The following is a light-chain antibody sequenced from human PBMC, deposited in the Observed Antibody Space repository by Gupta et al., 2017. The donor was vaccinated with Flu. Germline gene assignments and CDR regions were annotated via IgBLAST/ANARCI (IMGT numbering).Light chain of an antibody. CDR3: QQYGSPPYMHS. Sequence: EIVLTQSPVTLSLSPGDRANLSCRASQSVSSRSLACYPQKHGQGPRLLIYAASTRATGIPDRFSGSGSGTDFTLTISRLEPEDFAVYYCQQYGSPPYMHSFGQGTKLEIK. V-gene: IGKV3-20*01. J-gene: IGKJ2*03. CDR2: AAS. CDR1: QSVSSRS.